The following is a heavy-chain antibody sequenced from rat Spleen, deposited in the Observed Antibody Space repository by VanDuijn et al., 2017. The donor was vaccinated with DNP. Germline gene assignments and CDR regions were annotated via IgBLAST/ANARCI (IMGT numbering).Heavy chain of an antibody. V-gene: IGHV5-31*01. CDR3: ARAAYYGPDYFDY. CDR1: RFTFNSYW. Sequence: EVQLVESGGDLVQPGRSLKLSCVASRFTFNSYWMAWIRQVPGKGLEWVASVPSSGGSTYYPDSVKGRFIISRDNARNTLYLQMNSLRSEDTATYYCARAAYYGPDYFDYWGQGVMVTVSS. CDR2: VPSSGGST. D-gene: IGHD1-6*01. J-gene: IGHJ2*01.